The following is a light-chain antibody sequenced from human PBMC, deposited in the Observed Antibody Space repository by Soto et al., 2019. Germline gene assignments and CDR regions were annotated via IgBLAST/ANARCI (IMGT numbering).Light chain of an antibody. CDR2: GAS. CDR3: QQYGSSHWT. Sequence: EIVLTQSPGTLSLSPGERATLSCRASQSVSSSFLAWYQQKPDQAPRLLIYGASSRATGIPDRFSGSGSGTDFTLTITRLEPEDFAVYSCQQYGSSHWTFGQGTKVEIK. J-gene: IGKJ1*01. CDR1: QSVSSSF. V-gene: IGKV3-20*01.